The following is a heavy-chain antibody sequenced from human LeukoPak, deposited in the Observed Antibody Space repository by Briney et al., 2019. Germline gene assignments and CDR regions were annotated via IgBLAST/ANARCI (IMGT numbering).Heavy chain of an antibody. V-gene: IGHV4-31*03. J-gene: IGHJ4*02. Sequence: PSETLSLTCTVSGGSISSGGYYWSWIRQHPGTGLEWIGYIYYSGSTYYNPSLKSRVTISVGTSKNQFSLKLSSVTAADTAVYYCARRAYSYGDFDYWGQGTLVTVSS. CDR2: IYYSGST. CDR3: ARRAYSYGDFDY. CDR1: GGSISSGGYY. D-gene: IGHD5-18*01.